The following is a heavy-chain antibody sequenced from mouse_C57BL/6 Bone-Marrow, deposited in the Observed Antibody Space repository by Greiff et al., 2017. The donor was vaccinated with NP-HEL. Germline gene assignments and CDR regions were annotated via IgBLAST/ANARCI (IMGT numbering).Heavy chain of an antibody. CDR3: ARRIYYDYGFDY. CDR1: GFTFSDYG. D-gene: IGHD2-4*01. J-gene: IGHJ2*01. Sequence: EVKLVESGGGLVKPGGSLKLSCAASGFTFSDYGMHWVRQAPEKGLEWVAYISSGSSTIYYADTVKGRFTISRDNAKNTLFLQMTSLRSEDTAMYYCARRIYYDYGFDYWGQGTTLTVSS. V-gene: IGHV5-17*01. CDR2: ISSGSSTI.